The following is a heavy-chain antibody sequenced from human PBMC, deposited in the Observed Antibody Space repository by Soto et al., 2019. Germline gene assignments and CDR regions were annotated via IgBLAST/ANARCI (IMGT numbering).Heavy chain of an antibody. CDR1: GGSISSSNW. J-gene: IGHJ4*02. V-gene: IGHV4-4*02. CDR3: ASVDIVATIGRDY. Sequence: QVQLQESGPGLVKPSGTLSLTCAVSGGSISSSNWWSWVRQPPGKGLEWIGEIYHSGSTNYNPSLKSRVXXSXDKXKNQFSLKLSSVTAADTAVYYCASVDIVATIGRDYWGQGTLVTVSS. D-gene: IGHD5-12*01. CDR2: IYHSGST.